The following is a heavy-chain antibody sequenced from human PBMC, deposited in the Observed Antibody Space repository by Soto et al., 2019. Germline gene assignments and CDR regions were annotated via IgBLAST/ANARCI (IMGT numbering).Heavy chain of an antibody. V-gene: IGHV3-21*01. CDR1: GFTFSSYS. Sequence: GGSLRLSCAASGFTFSSYSMNWVRQAPGKGLEWVSSISSSSSYIYYADSVKGRFTISRDNAKNSLYLQMNSLRAEDTAVYYCARDLKQQLALLHYYYYYGMDVWGQGTTVTVSS. J-gene: IGHJ6*02. D-gene: IGHD6-13*01. CDR3: ARDLKQQLALLHYYYYYGMDV. CDR2: ISSSSSYI.